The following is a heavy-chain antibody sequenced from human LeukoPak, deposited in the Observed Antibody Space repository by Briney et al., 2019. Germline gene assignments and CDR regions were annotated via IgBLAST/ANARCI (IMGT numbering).Heavy chain of an antibody. D-gene: IGHD6-19*01. CDR3: AKSPSLGGWTFDY. J-gene: IGHJ4*02. CDR2: ISGSCGST. Sequence: SAISGSCGSTYYADSVKGRFTISRDNSKNTLYLQMNSLRAEDTAVYYCAKSPSLGGWTFDYWGQGTLVTVSS. V-gene: IGHV3-23*01.